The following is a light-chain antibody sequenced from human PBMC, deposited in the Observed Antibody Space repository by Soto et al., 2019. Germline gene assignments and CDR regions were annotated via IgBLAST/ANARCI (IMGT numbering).Light chain of an antibody. CDR1: QSISIY. CDR2: AAS. J-gene: IGKJ5*01. V-gene: IGKV1-39*01. Sequence: DIQMTQSPSSLSASVGDRVAITCRASQSISIYLNWYQQKPGKAPKLLIYAASSLQSGVPSRFSGSGSGTDFTLTISSLQPEDFATYYCQQSYSTPITFGQGTRLESK. CDR3: QQSYSTPIT.